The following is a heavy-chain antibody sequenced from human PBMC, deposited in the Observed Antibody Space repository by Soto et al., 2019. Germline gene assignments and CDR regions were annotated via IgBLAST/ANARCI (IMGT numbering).Heavy chain of an antibody. CDR1: GGPISSYD. CDR3: ARGSSWYWKYLDY. J-gene: IGHJ4*02. V-gene: IGHV4-59*08. D-gene: IGHD6-13*01. CDR2: IYYSGST. Sequence: SETLSLTCTVSGGPISSYDWSWIRQPPGKGLEWIGYIYYSGSTNYNPSLKSRVTISVDTSKNQFSLKLSSVTAADTAVYYCARGSSWYWKYLDYWGQGTLVTVSS.